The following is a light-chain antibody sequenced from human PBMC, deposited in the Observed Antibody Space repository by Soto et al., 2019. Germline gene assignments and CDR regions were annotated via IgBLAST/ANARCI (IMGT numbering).Light chain of an antibody. V-gene: IGLV1-47*01. CDR2: RNN. CDR3: AAWDDSLSGYV. J-gene: IGLJ1*01. CDR1: RPQNGSNY. Sequence: SVLTQPPPASWTPRQRGTISLSWSRPQNGSNYLYWYQQLPGTAPKLLIYRNNQRPLGVPVRFSGSKSGTSASLAISGLRSEDEADYYCAAWDDSLSGYVFGTGTKVTVL.